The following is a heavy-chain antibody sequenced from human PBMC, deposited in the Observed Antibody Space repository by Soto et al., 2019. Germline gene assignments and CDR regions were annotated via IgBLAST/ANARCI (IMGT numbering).Heavy chain of an antibody. CDR1: GFTFSSYA. D-gene: IGHD3-22*01. CDR2: ISGSGGST. J-gene: IGHJ3*02. V-gene: IGHV3-23*01. Sequence: EVQLLESGGGLVQPGGSLRLSCAASGFTFSSYAMSWVRQAPGKGLEWVSAISGSGGSTYYADSVKGRFTISRDNSKNTLYLQMNSLRAEDTAVYYCARKRITMIGKHRGAFDIWGQGTMVTVSS. CDR3: ARKRITMIGKHRGAFDI.